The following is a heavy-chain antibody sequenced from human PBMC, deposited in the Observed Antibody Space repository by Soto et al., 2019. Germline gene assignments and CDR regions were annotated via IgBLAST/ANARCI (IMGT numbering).Heavy chain of an antibody. CDR3: ANQPPPGEYSGYESDFDY. V-gene: IGHV3-30*18. CDR2: ISYDGSNK. CDR1: GFTFSSYG. J-gene: IGHJ4*02. D-gene: IGHD5-12*01. Sequence: QVQLVESGGGVVQPGRSLRLSCAASGFTFSSYGMHWVRQAPGKGLEWVAVISYDGSNKYYADSVKGRFTISRDNSKNTLYLQMNSLRAEDTAVYYCANQPPPGEYSGYESDFDYWGQGTLVTVSS.